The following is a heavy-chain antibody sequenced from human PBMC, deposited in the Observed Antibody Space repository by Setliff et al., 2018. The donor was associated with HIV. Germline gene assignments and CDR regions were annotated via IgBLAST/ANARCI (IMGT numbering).Heavy chain of an antibody. Sequence: SETLSLTCTVSGGSMSSSGPGYYWGWVRQTPGGGLEWIGSVYYRGRTYYNPSLKSRVSISVDRSGNQFSLRLTSVTAADTAVYYCATCRHRPSNWFDPWGQGTVVTVSS. J-gene: IGHJ5*02. CDR3: ATCRHRPSNWFDP. CDR2: VYYRGRT. V-gene: IGHV4-39*07. CDR1: GGSMSSSGPGYY.